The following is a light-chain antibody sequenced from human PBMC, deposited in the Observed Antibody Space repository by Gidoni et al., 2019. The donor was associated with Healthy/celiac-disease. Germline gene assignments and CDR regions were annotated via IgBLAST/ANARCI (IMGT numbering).Light chain of an antibody. V-gene: IGKV1-33*01. CDR2: DAS. J-gene: IGKJ4*01. CDR1: QDIINY. CDR3: QQYDNLLLT. Sequence: DIQMTQSPSSLYASVGDRVTITCQASQDIINYLNWYQQKPGKAPKLLIYDASNLETGVPSRFSGSGSGTDFTVTISSLQPEDIATYYCQQYDNLLLTFGGGTKVEIK.